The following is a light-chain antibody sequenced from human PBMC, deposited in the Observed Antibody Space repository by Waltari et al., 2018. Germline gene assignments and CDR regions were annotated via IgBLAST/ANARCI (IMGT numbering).Light chain of an antibody. CDR3: QSADSSGTPWV. Sequence: SYELTQPPSVSVSPGQTARINCSGDALPKQYAYWYQQKPGQAPVLVIYKDSERPSGIPERFSGSSSGTTVTLTISGVQAEDEADYYCQSADSSGTPWVFGTGTKVTVL. CDR1: ALPKQY. V-gene: IGLV3-25*02. J-gene: IGLJ1*01. CDR2: KDS.